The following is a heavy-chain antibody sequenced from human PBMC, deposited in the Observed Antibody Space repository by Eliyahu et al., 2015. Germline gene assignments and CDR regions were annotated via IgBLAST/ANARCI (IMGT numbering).Heavy chain of an antibody. CDR2: ICPGDSDT. J-gene: IGHJ4*02. V-gene: IGHV5-51*01. Sequence: EVQLVQSGAEVKKPGESLKISGKGXXXSFTSYWIAXVRQMPGKGLEWMGIICPGDSDTRYSPSFQGQVTISADKSISTAFLQWSSLKASDTAIYYCARPRHGYNWDLGYWGQGTLVTVSS. CDR1: XXSFTSYW. D-gene: IGHD5-24*01. CDR3: ARPRHGYNWDLGY.